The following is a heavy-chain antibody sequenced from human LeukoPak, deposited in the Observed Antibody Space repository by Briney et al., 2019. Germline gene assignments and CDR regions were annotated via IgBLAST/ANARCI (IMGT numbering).Heavy chain of an antibody. D-gene: IGHD2-2*01. J-gene: IGHJ6*03. CDR1: GGSIRSSCYY. CDR3: ARPSGGIVVVPAAILGSRCYYYMDV. CDR2: IYYCGST. V-gene: IGHV4-39*01. Sequence: SVTLSLTCTVSGGSIRSSCYYWVWIRQPPGKGLVCFGSIYYCGSTYYNTSLKRRVTISVDTSKNQFSLKLSSVTAADTAVYYCARPSGGIVVVPAAILGSRCYYYMDVWGKETTVTVSS.